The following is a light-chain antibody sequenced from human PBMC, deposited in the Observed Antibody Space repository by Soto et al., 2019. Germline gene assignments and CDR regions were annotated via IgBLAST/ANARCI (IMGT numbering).Light chain of an antibody. CDR3: QQADSFPQT. CDR1: QSISSW. Sequence: DIQMTQSPSTLSATVGDRVTITCLASQSISSWLAWYQQKPGKAPKLLIYAASNLQSGVPSRFSGSGSGTDFTLTISSLQPEDFATYFCQQADSFPQTFGQGTKVDIK. V-gene: IGKV1D-12*01. CDR2: AAS. J-gene: IGKJ1*01.